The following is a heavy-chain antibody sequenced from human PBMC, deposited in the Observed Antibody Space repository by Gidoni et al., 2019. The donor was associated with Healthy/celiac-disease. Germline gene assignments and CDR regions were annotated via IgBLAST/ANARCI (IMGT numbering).Heavy chain of an antibody. Sequence: QVQLVESGGGVVQPGRSLRLSCSASGFTFSSNGMHWVRQAPGKGLEWVAVVSYDGGNKYYADSVKGRFTISRDNSKNTLYLQMNSLRAEDTAVYYCAKDQGSGSYYPFDYWGQGTLVTVSS. J-gene: IGHJ4*02. V-gene: IGHV3-30*18. D-gene: IGHD3-10*01. CDR3: AKDQGSGSYYPFDY. CDR2: VSYDGGNK. CDR1: GFTFSSNG.